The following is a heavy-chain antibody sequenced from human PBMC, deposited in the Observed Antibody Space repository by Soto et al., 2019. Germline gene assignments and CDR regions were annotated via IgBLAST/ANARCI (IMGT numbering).Heavy chain of an antibody. CDR1: GFTFSSYG. CDR3: AKDYLGGMTTVVTVGVPPFDP. Sequence: AGGSLRLSCAAPGFTFSSYGMHWVRQAPGKGLEWVAAISGGGGNKYYADSVKGRSTISRDNSKNTLYLQMNSLRAEDTAVYYCAKDYLGGMTTVVTVGVPPFDPWGQGTLVTVSS. CDR2: ISGGGGNK. V-gene: IGHV3-23*01. D-gene: IGHD4-17*01. J-gene: IGHJ5*02.